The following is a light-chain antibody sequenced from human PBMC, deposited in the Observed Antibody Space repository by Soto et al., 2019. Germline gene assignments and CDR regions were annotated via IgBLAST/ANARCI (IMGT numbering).Light chain of an antibody. CDR1: QSVSSS. CDR3: QQRSTWVFA. CDR2: DAS. V-gene: IGKV3-11*01. J-gene: IGKJ3*01. Sequence: EIVLTQSPATLSLSPGERATLSCRASQSVSSSLAWYQQKPGQAPRLLIYDASNRATGIPARFSGSWSGTDFSLPIHSLEPEECAVYFCQQRSTWVFAFGPGTKVDIK.